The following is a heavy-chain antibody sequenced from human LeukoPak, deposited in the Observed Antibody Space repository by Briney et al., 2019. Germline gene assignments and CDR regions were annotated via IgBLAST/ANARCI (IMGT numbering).Heavy chain of an antibody. CDR1: GGSISSYY. D-gene: IGHD3-10*01. CDR2: IYYSGST. V-gene: IGHV4-59*08. CDR3: LRHGVLDAFDI. Sequence: PSETLSLTCTVSGGSISSYYWSWIRQPPGKGLEWIGYIYYSGSTNYNPSLKSRVTISVDTSKNQFSLKLSSVTAADTAVYYYLRHGVLDAFDIWGQGTMVTVSS. J-gene: IGHJ3*02.